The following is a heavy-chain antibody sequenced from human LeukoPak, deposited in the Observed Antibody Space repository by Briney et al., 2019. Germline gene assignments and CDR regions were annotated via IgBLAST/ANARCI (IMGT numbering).Heavy chain of an antibody. V-gene: IGHV4-59*08. CDR1: GGSISSYY. CDR2: IYYSGST. CDR3: SRHGKGSSNYYYMDV. Sequence: SETLSLTCTVPGGSISSYYWSWIRQPPGKGLGWNGYIYYSGSTNYYPSLKSRVTISVDTSKNQFPRKLNSVTAADTALDYCSRHGKGSSNYYYMDVWGKGTTVTVSS. J-gene: IGHJ6*03. D-gene: IGHD6-6*01.